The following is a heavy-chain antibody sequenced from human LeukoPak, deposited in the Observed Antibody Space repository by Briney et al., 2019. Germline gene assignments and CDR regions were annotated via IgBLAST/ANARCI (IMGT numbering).Heavy chain of an antibody. CDR3: ALGWHYFDY. CDR1: GFTFSSYW. J-gene: IGHJ4*02. D-gene: IGHD7-27*01. V-gene: IGHV3-7*01. Sequence: GGSPRLSCAASGFTFSSYWMSWVRQAPGKGLGWVANIKQDGSEKYYVDSVKGRFTISRGNAKNSLYLQMNSLRAEDTAVYYCALGWHYFDYWGQGTLVTVSS. CDR2: IKQDGSEK.